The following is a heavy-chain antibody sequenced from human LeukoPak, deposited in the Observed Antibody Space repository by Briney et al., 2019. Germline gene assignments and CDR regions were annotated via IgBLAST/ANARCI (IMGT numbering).Heavy chain of an antibody. J-gene: IGHJ5*02. CDR3: ARGAPIRVAVAATFDP. V-gene: IGHV1-3*01. Sequence: ASVTVSCKTSGFNFITYTMHWVRQAPGQRLEWMGWINAANGNTQYSQKFQGRVTITRDTSASTAYMELSSLRSEDTAMYYCARGAPIRVAVAATFDPWGQGTLVTVPS. CDR2: INAANGNT. D-gene: IGHD6-19*01. CDR1: GFNFITYT.